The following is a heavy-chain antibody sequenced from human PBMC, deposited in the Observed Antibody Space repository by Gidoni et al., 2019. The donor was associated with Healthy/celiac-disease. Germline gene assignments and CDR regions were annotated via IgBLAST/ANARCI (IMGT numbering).Heavy chain of an antibody. CDR1: GGPISSGGYY. D-gene: IGHD2-2*02. J-gene: IGHJ5*02. Sequence: QVQLQESGPGLVKPSQTLSLTCTVSGGPISSGGYYWSWIRQHPGKGLEWIGYIYYSGSTYYNPSLKSRVTISVDTSKNQFSLKLSSVTAADTAVYYCARVFRGDQLLYRAIRWFDPWGQGTLVTVSS. CDR2: IYYSGST. CDR3: ARVFRGDQLLYRAIRWFDP. V-gene: IGHV4-31*03.